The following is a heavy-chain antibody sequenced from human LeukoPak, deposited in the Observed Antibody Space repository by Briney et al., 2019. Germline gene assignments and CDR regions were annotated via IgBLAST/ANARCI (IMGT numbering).Heavy chain of an antibody. J-gene: IGHJ6*02. V-gene: IGHV1-8*02. D-gene: IGHD7-27*01. Sequence: GASVKVSCKASGGTFSSYAISWVRQATGQGLEWMGWMNPNSGNTGYAQKFQGRVTMTRNTSISTAYMELSSLRSEDTAVYYCARGSISGDRYYYYYGMDVWGQGTTVTVSS. CDR1: GGTFSSYA. CDR3: ARGSISGDRYYYYYGMDV. CDR2: MNPNSGNT.